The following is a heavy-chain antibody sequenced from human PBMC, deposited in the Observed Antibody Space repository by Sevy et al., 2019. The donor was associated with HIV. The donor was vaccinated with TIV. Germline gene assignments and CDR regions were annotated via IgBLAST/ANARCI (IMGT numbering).Heavy chain of an antibody. J-gene: IGHJ6*02. CDR1: GGSMSSYY. D-gene: IGHD2-15*01. CDR2: IYHSGST. Sequence: SETLSLTCTVSGGSMSSYYWSWIRQPPGKGLEWIGYIYHSGSTNYNPSLKSRVTISVDTSKNQFSLKLSSVTAADTAVYYCARVGDAEYCSGGSCYLPSYYYYGMDVWGQGSTVTVSS. V-gene: IGHV4-59*13. CDR3: ARVGDAEYCSGGSCYLPSYYYYGMDV.